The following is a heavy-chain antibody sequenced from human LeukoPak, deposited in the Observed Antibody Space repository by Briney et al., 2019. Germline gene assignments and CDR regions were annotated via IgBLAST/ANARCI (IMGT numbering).Heavy chain of an antibody. CDR3: AREGSYSSSWYGGYYFDY. CDR1: GFTFSSYA. CDR2: ISYDGSNK. Sequence: GGSLRLSCAASGFTFSSYAMHWVRQAPGKGLEWVAVISYDGSNKYYADSVKGRFTISRDNSKNTLYLQMNSLRAEDTAVYYCAREGSYSSSWYGGYYFDYWGQGTLVTVSS. V-gene: IGHV3-30-3*01. J-gene: IGHJ4*02. D-gene: IGHD6-13*01.